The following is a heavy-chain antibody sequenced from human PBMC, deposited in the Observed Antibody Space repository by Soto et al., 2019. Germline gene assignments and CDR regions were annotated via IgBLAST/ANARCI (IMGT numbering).Heavy chain of an antibody. CDR1: GFSFSSYG. Sequence: AGSLRLSCAASGFSFSSYGMHWVRQAPGKGLEWVAVIWFDGTNKYYADSVKGRFTISRDNSKKTLYLQMNSLGAEDTAVYYCAKDRRDYYGSGGADYFQHWGQGTLVNVSS. CDR3: AKDRRDYYGSGGADYFQH. CDR2: IWFDGTNK. J-gene: IGHJ1*01. V-gene: IGHV3-33*06. D-gene: IGHD3-10*01.